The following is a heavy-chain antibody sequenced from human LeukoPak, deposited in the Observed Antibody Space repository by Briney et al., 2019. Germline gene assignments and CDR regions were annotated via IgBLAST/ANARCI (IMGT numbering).Heavy chain of an antibody. V-gene: IGHV3-23*01. CDR3: ARQGYYDSSGYYDWFDP. CDR2: ISGSGGST. Sequence: PGGSLRLPCAASGFTFSSYAMSWVRQAPGKGLEWVSAISGSGGSTYYADSVKGRFTISRDNSKNTLYLQMNSLRAEDTAVYYCARQGYYDSSGYYDWFDPWGQGTLVTVSS. D-gene: IGHD3-22*01. J-gene: IGHJ5*02. CDR1: GFTFSSYA.